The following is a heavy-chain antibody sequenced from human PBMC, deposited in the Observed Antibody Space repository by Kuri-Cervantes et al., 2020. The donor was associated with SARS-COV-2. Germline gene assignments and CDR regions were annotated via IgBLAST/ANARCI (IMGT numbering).Heavy chain of an antibody. Sequence: GSLRLCCTVSGGSISSYYWSWIRQPPGKGLEWIGYIYYSGSTNYNPSLKSRVTISVDTSKNQFSLKLSSVTASDTAVYYCAGFLKGIVGVKKYYFDYRGQGTLVTVSS. CDR1: GGSISSYY. CDR2: IYYSGST. D-gene: IGHD3-16*02. CDR3: AGFLKGIVGVKKYYFDY. V-gene: IGHV4-59*12. J-gene: IGHJ4*02.